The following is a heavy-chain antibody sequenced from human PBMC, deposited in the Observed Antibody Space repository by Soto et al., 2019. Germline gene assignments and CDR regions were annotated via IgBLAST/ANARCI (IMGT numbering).Heavy chain of an antibody. CDR2: IYSSGST. J-gene: IGHJ4*02. CDR1: GGSIYSAGYY. CDR3: ALDRSGYYHFDH. D-gene: IGHD3-22*01. V-gene: IGHV4-31*03. Sequence: PSETLSLTCTVSGGSIYSAGYYFTCIRQHPGKGLEWIGYIYSSGSTYFNPSLKSRLAMSVDTSKNQFSLELTSVTAADTAIYYRALDRSGYYHFDHWGQGTLVTVSS.